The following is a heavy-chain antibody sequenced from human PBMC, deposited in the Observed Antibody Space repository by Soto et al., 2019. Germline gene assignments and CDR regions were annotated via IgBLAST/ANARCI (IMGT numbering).Heavy chain of an antibody. CDR2: INHSGST. V-gene: IGHV4-34*01. CDR3: ARGRIVGATIDS. J-gene: IGHJ4*02. D-gene: IGHD1-26*01. Sequence: QVQLQQWGAGLLKPSETLSLTCAVYGGSFSGYYWSWIRQPPGKGLEWIGEINHSGSTNYNPSLKSRVPISVDTSKNQFSLKLSSVTAADTAVYYCARGRIVGATIDSWGQGTLVTVSS. CDR1: GGSFSGYY.